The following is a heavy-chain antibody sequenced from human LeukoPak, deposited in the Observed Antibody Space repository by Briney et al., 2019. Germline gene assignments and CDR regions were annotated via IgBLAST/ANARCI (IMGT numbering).Heavy chain of an antibody. J-gene: IGHJ4*02. D-gene: IGHD4-17*01. CDR2: ISHSGSP. CDR3: ARGGRCWAIDY. CDR1: GDSISSGGYS. V-gene: IGHV4-30-2*01. Sequence: SQTLSLTCAVSGDSISSGGYSWGWIRQPPGKGLQWIAYISHSGSPYYNTSLQSRVTISVDRSKNQFSLKLTSVIAAGTAVYYCARGGRCWAIDYWGQGILVTVSS.